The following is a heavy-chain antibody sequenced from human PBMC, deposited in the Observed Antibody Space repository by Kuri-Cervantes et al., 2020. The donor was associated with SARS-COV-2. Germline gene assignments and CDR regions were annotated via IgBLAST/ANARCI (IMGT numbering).Heavy chain of an antibody. CDR1: GYTFSDYY. CDR3: ARGMVRGLIQSYYYGMDV. D-gene: IGHD3-10*01. J-gene: IGHJ6*02. Sequence: ASVKVSCKGSGYTFSDYYMYWVRQAPGQGLEWMGWINPNSGGTNYAQKFQGWVTMTRDTSSTGYMELSRLRSDDTAVYYCARGMVRGLIQSYYYGMDVWGQGTTVTVSS. V-gene: IGHV1-2*04. CDR2: INPNSGGT.